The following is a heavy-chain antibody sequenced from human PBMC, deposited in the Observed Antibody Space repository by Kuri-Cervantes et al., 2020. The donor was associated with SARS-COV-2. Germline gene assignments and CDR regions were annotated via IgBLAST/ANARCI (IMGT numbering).Heavy chain of an antibody. Sequence: GGSLRLSCAASGFTFDDYGMSWVRQAPGKGLEWVSGINWNGGSTGYADSVKGRFTISRDNAKNSLYLQMNSLRAEDTALYCCARDTRRRSGNLPFDYWGQGTLVTVSS. CDR1: GFTFDDYG. D-gene: IGHD3-3*01. CDR2: INWNGGST. CDR3: ARDTRRRSGNLPFDY. J-gene: IGHJ4*02. V-gene: IGHV3-20*04.